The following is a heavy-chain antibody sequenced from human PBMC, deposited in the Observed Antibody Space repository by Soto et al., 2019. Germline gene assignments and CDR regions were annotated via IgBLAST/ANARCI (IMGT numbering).Heavy chain of an antibody. Sequence: GGSLRLSCAASGFTFSSYAMSWVRQAPGKGLEWVSGISGSGGSTYYAESVKGRFPISRDNSKNTLYLQMNSLRAEDTAVYYCAKGVYYDFWSGRLGRYYMDVWGKGTTVTVSS. J-gene: IGHJ6*03. CDR3: AKGVYYDFWSGRLGRYYMDV. V-gene: IGHV3-23*01. CDR1: GFTFSSYA. CDR2: ISGSGGST. D-gene: IGHD3-3*01.